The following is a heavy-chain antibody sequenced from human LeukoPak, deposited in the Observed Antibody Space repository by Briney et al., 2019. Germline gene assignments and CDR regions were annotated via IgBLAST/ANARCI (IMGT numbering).Heavy chain of an antibody. CDR2: IWYDGSNK. CDR1: GFTFSSYG. CDR3: AKGPTTFRGVIVY. J-gene: IGHJ4*02. D-gene: IGHD3-16*02. Sequence: PGRSLRLSCAASGFTFSSYGVHWVRQAPGKGLEWVAVIWYDGSNKYYADSVKGRFTISRDNSKNTLYLQMNSLRAEDTAVYYCAKGPTTFRGVIVYWGQGTLVTVSS. V-gene: IGHV3-33*06.